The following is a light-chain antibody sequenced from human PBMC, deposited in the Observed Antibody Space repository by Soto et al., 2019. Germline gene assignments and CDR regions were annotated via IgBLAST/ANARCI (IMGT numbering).Light chain of an antibody. Sequence: DIQMTQSPSSLSASVGDRVTITCRASQSISSYLNWYQQKPGKAPKLLIYAASSLQSGVPSRFSGSGSGTDFTLTISSLQPEDFATYYCQQSYSTPFTFGPGX. J-gene: IGKJ3*01. CDR3: QQSYSTPFT. CDR1: QSISSY. CDR2: AAS. V-gene: IGKV1-39*01.